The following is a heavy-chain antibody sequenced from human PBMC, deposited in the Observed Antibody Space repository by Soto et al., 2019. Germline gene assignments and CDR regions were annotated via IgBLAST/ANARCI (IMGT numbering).Heavy chain of an antibody. D-gene: IGHD1-7*01. CDR3: TITGTTFTPFKPPKTRKYYFDY. V-gene: IGHV1-69*13. CDR1: GGTFSSYA. Sequence: ASVKVFCNASGGTFSSYAISWVRQAPGQGLEWMGGIIPIFGTANYAQQFQGRVTITADESTSTAYMELSSLRSEDTAVYYCTITGTTFTPFKPPKTRKYYFDYWCQGTLVTVSS. J-gene: IGHJ4*02. CDR2: IIPIFGTA.